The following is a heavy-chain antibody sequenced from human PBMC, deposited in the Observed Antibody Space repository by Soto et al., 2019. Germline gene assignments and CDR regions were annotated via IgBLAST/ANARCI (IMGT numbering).Heavy chain of an antibody. D-gene: IGHD1-1*01. Sequence: AGGSLRLSCVASGFDFSDFHISWVRQAPGKGLEWISYISSSLGHTDYAESVKGRFTISRDNAESSVFLEMSDLRSDDTAVYYCAANWNFGLNFWGQGTLVTVSS. J-gene: IGHJ4*02. CDR2: ISSSLGHT. CDR3: AANWNFGLNF. CDR1: GFDFSDFH. V-gene: IGHV3-11*03.